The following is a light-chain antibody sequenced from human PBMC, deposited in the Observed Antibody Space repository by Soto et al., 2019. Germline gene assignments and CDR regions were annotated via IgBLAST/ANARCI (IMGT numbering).Light chain of an antibody. J-gene: IGLJ1*01. Sequence: QSVLTQPASVSGSPGQSITLSCTGTSSDVGGYDYVSWYQQHPGKAPKLIIYDVSNRPSGLSNRFSGSKSGNTASLTISGLQTEDEADYFCSSYRSSGTSYVFGTGTKLTVL. CDR3: SSYRSSGTSYV. CDR2: DVS. V-gene: IGLV2-14*01. CDR1: SSDVGGYDY.